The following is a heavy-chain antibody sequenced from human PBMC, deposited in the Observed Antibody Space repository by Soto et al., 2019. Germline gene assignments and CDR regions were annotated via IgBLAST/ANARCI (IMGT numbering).Heavy chain of an antibody. CDR3: ASMVRGVIISPHRYFQH. CDR2: IIPIFGTA. Sequence: GASVKVSCKASGGTFSSYAISWVRQAPGQGLEWMGGIIPIFGTANYAQKFQGRVTITADESTSTAYMELSSLRSEDTAVYYCASMVRGVIISPHRYFQHWGQGTLVTVSS. D-gene: IGHD3-10*01. J-gene: IGHJ1*01. V-gene: IGHV1-69*13. CDR1: GGTFSSYA.